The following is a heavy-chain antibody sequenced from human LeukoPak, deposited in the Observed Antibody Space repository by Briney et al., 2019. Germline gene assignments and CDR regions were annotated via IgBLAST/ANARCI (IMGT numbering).Heavy chain of an antibody. Sequence: SETLSLTCSVSGGSISSGNCYWSWIRQPAGRGLEWIGRIHTRGSTNYNPSLKSRLTMSLDTSKDQFSLKLTSVTAADTAVYYCARTDLLAGYYYFDYWGQGALVTVSS. CDR2: IHTRGST. J-gene: IGHJ4*02. CDR1: GGSISSGNCY. CDR3: ARTDLLAGYYYFDY. V-gene: IGHV4-61*02. D-gene: IGHD3-9*01.